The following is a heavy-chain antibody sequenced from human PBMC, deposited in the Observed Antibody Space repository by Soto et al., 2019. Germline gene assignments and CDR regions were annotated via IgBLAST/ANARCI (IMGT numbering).Heavy chain of an antibody. D-gene: IGHD2-2*01. CDR1: GFTFSSYA. Sequence: EVQLLESGGGLVQPGGSLRLSCAASGFTFSSYAMSWVRQAPGKGLEWVSAISGSGGSTYYADSVKGRFTISRDNSKNTLYLKMNRLSAEDTAVYYCAKGRVYCSSTSCSDLYYYYMDVWGKGTTVTVSS. J-gene: IGHJ6*03. CDR3: AKGRVYCSSTSCSDLYYYYMDV. V-gene: IGHV3-23*01. CDR2: ISGSGGST.